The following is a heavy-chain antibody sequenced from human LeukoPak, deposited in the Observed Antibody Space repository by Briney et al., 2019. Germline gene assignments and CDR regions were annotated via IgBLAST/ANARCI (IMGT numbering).Heavy chain of an antibody. D-gene: IGHD3-9*01. CDR3: ARGLDSALDYYYMDV. CDR2: ISSSSSYI. Sequence: PGGSLRLSCAASRFTFSSYSMNWVRQAPGKGLEWVSSISSSSSYIYYADSVKGRFTISRDNAKNSLYLQMNSLRAEDTAVYYCARGLDSALDYYYMDVWGKGTTVTISS. V-gene: IGHV3-21*01. J-gene: IGHJ6*03. CDR1: RFTFSSYS.